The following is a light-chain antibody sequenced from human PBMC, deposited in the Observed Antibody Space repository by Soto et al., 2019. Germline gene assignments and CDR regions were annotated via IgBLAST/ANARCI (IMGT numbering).Light chain of an antibody. J-gene: IGLJ2*01. CDR2: TND. V-gene: IGLV1-44*01. Sequence: QSLLTQPPPTSWTPGRRVTISCSGRSTNVGGNPVNWYQQFPGTAPRLLIYTNDQRPSGVPGRFSGSKSGTTASLDISGLQSDDEADYYRAAWDDSLYGLVFGGGTQLPS. CDR1: STNVGGNP. CDR3: AAWDDSLYGLV.